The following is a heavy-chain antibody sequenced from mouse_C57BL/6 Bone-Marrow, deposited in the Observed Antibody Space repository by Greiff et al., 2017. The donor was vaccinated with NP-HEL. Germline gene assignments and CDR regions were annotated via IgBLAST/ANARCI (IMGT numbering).Heavy chain of an antibody. Sequence: VQLQQSGAELARPGASVKLSCKASGYTFTSYGISWVKQRTGQGLEWIGEIYPRSGNTYYNEKFKGKATLTADKSSSTAYMELRSLKSEDSAVYFCARHRYGSSPFAIGYWGQGTSVTVAS. D-gene: IGHD1-1*01. CDR3: ARHRYGSSPFAIGY. J-gene: IGHJ4*01. CDR2: IYPRSGNT. V-gene: IGHV1-81*01. CDR1: GYTFTSYG.